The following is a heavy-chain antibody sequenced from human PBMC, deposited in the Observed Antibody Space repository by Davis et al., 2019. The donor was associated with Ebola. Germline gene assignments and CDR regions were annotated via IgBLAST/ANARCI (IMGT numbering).Heavy chain of an antibody. CDR2: ISYDGSNK. Sequence: GGSLRLSFAASGIPFRGYSMNGVRQAPGKGLEWMALISYDGSNKYYADSVKGRFTISRDNAKNSLYLQMNSLRDEDTAVYYCARGIAAVNGFDPWGQGTLVTVSS. V-gene: IGHV3-30*03. CDR1: GIPFRGYS. D-gene: IGHD6-13*01. CDR3: ARGIAAVNGFDP. J-gene: IGHJ5*02.